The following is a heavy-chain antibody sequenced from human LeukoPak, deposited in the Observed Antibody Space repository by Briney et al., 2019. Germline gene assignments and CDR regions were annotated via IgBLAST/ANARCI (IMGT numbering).Heavy chain of an antibody. D-gene: IGHD6-13*01. Sequence: GGSLRLSCAASGFTFSSYSMNWVRQAPGKGLEWVSSISSSSSYIYYADSVKGRFTISRDNAKNSLYLQMNSLRAEDTAVYYCARDPGSWYYFDYWGQGTLVTVSS. V-gene: IGHV3-21*01. J-gene: IGHJ4*02. CDR1: GFTFSSYS. CDR3: ARDPGSWYYFDY. CDR2: ISSSSSYI.